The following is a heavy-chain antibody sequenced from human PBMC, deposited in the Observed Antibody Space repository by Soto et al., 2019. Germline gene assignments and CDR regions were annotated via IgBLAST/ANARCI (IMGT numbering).Heavy chain of an antibody. CDR2: IYHSGST. J-gene: IGHJ6*02. Sequence: PSETLSLTCAVSGGSISSSNWWSWVRQPPGKGLEWIGEIYHSGSTNYNPSLKSRVTISVDKSKNQFSLKLSSVTAADTAVYYCARTCCTNGMSYYYGMDVWGQGTTVTVSS. CDR1: GGSISSSNW. D-gene: IGHD2-8*01. V-gene: IGHV4-4*02. CDR3: ARTCCTNGMSYYYGMDV.